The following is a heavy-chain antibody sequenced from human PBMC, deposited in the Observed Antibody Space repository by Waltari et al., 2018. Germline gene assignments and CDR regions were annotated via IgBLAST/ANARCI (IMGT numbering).Heavy chain of an antibody. CDR1: GGSISSSSYY. Sequence: QVQLQESGPGLVKPSGTLSLTCTVSGGSISSSSYYWGWIRQPPGKGLEWIGSIYYSGSTYYNPSLKSRVTISVDTSKNQFSLKLSSVTAADTAVYYCARKDGFSGSLDYWGQGTLVTVSS. J-gene: IGHJ4*02. V-gene: IGHV4-39*01. D-gene: IGHD5-12*01. CDR3: ARKDGFSGSLDY. CDR2: IYYSGST.